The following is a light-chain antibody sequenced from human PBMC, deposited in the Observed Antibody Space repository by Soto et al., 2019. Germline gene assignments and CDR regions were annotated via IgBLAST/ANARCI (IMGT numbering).Light chain of an antibody. Sequence: DIQMTQSPSTLSASVGDRVTITCRASQSISSWLAWYQQKPGKAPKLLIYDASSLESGVPSRFSGSGSGSEFTLTISSLQPDDFATYYCQQYSGNCRRTFGQGTKVEIK. V-gene: IGKV1-5*01. CDR2: DAS. CDR1: QSISSW. J-gene: IGKJ1*01. CDR3: QQYSGNCRRT.